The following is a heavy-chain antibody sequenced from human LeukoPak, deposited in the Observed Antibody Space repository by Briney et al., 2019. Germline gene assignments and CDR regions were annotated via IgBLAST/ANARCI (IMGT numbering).Heavy chain of an antibody. Sequence: SETLSLTCTVSGGSISSSSYYWSWIRQPAGKGLEWIGRIYTSGSTNYNPSLKSRVTMSVDTSKNQFSLKLSSVTAADTAVYYCARDLDYFDYWGQGTLVTVSS. V-gene: IGHV4-61*02. CDR3: ARDLDYFDY. J-gene: IGHJ4*02. CDR1: GGSISSSSYY. CDR2: IYTSGST.